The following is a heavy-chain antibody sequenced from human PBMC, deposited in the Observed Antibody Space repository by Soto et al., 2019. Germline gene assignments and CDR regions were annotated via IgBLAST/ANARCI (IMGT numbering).Heavy chain of an antibody. J-gene: IGHJ5*02. CDR2: ISAYNGNT. V-gene: IGHV1-18*01. D-gene: IGHD3-9*01. CDR1: GYTFTSYG. CDR3: ARDLIGDILTGHNWFDP. Sequence: VKVSCKASGYTFTSYGISWVRQAPGQGLEWMGWISAYNGNTNYAQKLQGRVTMTTDTSTSTAYMELRSLRSDDTAVYYCARDLIGDILTGHNWFDPWGQGTLVTVSS.